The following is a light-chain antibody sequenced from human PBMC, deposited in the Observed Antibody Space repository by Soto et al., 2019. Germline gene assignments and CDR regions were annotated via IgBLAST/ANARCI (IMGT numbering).Light chain of an antibody. CDR2: DVS. CDR3: QQRGNRPPT. Sequence: TALSESPGTRATSPGQAAQLFSRASQSVGNYLAWYQQKPGQAPRLLIYDVSNRATGIAPRFRGSGSGTDFTLTITSVEPEDIAAYICQQRGNRPPTFGQGTRLEIK. J-gene: IGKJ5*01. V-gene: IGKV3-11*01. CDR1: QSVGNY.